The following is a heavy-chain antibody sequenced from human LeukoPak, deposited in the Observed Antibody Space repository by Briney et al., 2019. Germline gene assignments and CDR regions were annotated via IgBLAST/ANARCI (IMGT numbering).Heavy chain of an antibody. Sequence: PSETLSLTCAVSGGSISSGGYSWSWIRQPPGKGLEWIGYIYHSGSTYYNPSLKSRVTISVDRSKNQFSLKLSSVTAADTAVYYCARGSPFYYDSSGYHGNWFDPWGQGTLVTVSS. CDR2: IYHSGST. D-gene: IGHD3-22*01. CDR1: GGSISSGGYS. V-gene: IGHV4-30-2*01. CDR3: ARGSPFYYDSSGYHGNWFDP. J-gene: IGHJ5*02.